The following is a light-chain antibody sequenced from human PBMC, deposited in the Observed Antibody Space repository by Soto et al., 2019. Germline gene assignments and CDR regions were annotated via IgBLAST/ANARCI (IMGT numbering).Light chain of an antibody. V-gene: IGKV1-27*01. Sequence: DIQLTQSPSSLSASVGDRITITCRASQGVTNYLAWYQQKPGKGPSLLIYSASTLQSGVPSRFSGSGSGTDFTLTISSLQPGDVATYYCQTYSPASAWTFGRGTKVEIK. CDR2: SAS. J-gene: IGKJ1*01. CDR1: QGVTNY. CDR3: QTYSPASAWT.